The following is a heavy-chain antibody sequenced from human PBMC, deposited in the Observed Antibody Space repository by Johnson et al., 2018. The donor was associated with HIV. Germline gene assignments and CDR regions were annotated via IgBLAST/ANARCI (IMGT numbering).Heavy chain of an antibody. V-gene: IGHV3-72*01. Sequence: VQLVESGGGLVQPGGSLRLSCVASGFTFSDHYMDWVRQAPGKGLEWVGRTRNKANSYTTEYAASVKGRFTISRDDSKNSLYLQMNSLTTEDTAVYYCARGDCSSTSCPRNAFDIWGQGTMVTVSS. D-gene: IGHD2-2*01. CDR2: TRNKANSYTT. CDR1: GFTFSDHY. CDR3: ARGDCSSTSCPRNAFDI. J-gene: IGHJ3*02.